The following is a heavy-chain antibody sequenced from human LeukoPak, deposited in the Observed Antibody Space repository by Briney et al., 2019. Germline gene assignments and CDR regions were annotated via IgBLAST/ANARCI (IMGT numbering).Heavy chain of an antibody. CDR2: LGSSSGKT. CDR3: ARGDYNNEVYYYFNGFDL. V-gene: IGHV3-23*01. J-gene: IGHJ5*02. Sequence: GGSLRLSCAASRFTFSNYAMNWIRQAPGKGLEWVSTLGSSSGKTYYADSVKGRFTVSRDNSKNTLYLQMNSLRVEDTAVYYCARGDYNNEVYYYFNGFDLWGQGPLVTVSA. D-gene: IGHD3-22*01. CDR1: RFTFSNYA.